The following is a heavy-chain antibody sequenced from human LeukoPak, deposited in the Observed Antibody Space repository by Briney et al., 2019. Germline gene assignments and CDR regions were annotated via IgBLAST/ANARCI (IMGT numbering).Heavy chain of an antibody. J-gene: IGHJ4*02. CDR1: GFTISSYS. Sequence: PGGSLRLSCAASGFTISSYSMNWVRQAPGKGLEWVSSISSSSSYIYYADSVKGRFTISRDNAKNSLYLQMNSLRAEDTAVYYCATIGYCSSTSCLPFDYWGQGTLVTVSS. CDR2: ISSSSSYI. D-gene: IGHD2-2*01. V-gene: IGHV3-21*01. CDR3: ATIGYCSSTSCLPFDY.